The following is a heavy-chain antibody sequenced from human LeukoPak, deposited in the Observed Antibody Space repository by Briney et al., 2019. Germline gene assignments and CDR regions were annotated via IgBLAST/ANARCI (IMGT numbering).Heavy chain of an antibody. D-gene: IGHD1-1*01. CDR2: ISGTGGNT. CDR3: AKVLLEDWNDDAFDI. V-gene: IGHV3-23*01. CDR1: GFTFSSYA. J-gene: IGHJ3*02. Sequence: GGSLRLSCAASGFTFSSYAMSWFRQAPGQGLEWVSSISGTGGNTYYADSVKGRFTISRDNSKNTLYLQMNSLRAEDTAVYYCAKVLLEDWNDDAFDIWGQGTMVTVSS.